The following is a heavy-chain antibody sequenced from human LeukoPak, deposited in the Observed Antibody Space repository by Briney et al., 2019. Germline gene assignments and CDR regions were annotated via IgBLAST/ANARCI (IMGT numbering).Heavy chain of an antibody. CDR2: ISWNSKNI. V-gene: IGHV3-9*01. Sequence: GGSLRLSCAASGFSFEDYAMFWVRQVPGKGLEWVSGISWNSKNIGYADSVKGRFTISRDNGKNSVYLQMNSLTVEDTALYFCEKLPTGANEMDFDHWGQGTLVPASP. J-gene: IGHJ4*02. CDR3: EKLPTGANEMDFDH. D-gene: IGHD5-24*01. CDR1: GFSFEDYA.